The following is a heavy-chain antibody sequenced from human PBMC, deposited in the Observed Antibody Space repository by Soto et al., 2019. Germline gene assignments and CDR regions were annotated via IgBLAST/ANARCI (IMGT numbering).Heavy chain of an antibody. Sequence: QVQLVQSGAEVKKPGASVKVSCKASGYTFTSYGISWVRQAPGQGLEWMGWISAYNGNTNYAQKLQGRVTMTTDTXXSXXXXXLRXLXSDDTAVYYCARDLPPVDYWGQGTLVTVSS. CDR2: ISAYNGNT. CDR3: ARDLPPVDY. J-gene: IGHJ4*02. CDR1: GYTFTSYG. V-gene: IGHV1-18*01.